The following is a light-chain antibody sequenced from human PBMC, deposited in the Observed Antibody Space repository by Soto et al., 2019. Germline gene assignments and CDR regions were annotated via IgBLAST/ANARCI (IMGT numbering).Light chain of an antibody. Sequence: QSALTQPASVSGSPGQSITISCTGTSSDVGGYNYVSWYQQHPGKAPRLMIYEVSNRPSGVSNRFSGSKSGNTASVTISGLQAEDEADYHCSSYTTSSTLTFGGGTKVTVL. J-gene: IGLJ2*01. CDR1: SSDVGGYNY. CDR2: EVS. CDR3: SSYTTSSTLT. V-gene: IGLV2-14*01.